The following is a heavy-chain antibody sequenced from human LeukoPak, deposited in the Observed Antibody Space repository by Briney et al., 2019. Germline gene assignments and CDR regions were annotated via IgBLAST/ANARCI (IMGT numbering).Heavy chain of an antibody. CDR1: GYTFTSYD. CDR2: INPNSGGT. J-gene: IGHJ5*02. D-gene: IGHD2-15*01. V-gene: IGHV1-2*02. Sequence: ASVKVSCKASGYTFTSYDINWVRQATGQGLEWMGWINPNSGGTNYAQKFQGRVTMTRDTSISTAYMELSRLRSDDTAVYYCVGRRLGYCSGGSCANWFDPWGQGTLVTVSS. CDR3: VGRRLGYCSGGSCANWFDP.